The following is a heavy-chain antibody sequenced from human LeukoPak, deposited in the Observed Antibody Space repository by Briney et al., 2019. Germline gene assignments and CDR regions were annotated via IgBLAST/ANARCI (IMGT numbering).Heavy chain of an antibody. CDR2: INYSGNR. Sequence: SETLSLTCSVSGGSISGSHYYWAWIRQPPGKGLEWIAIINYSGNRYYNPSLGSRATISVDTSTNQFSLNLNSVTAEETAVYYCARGYDSWGQGTLVTVSS. V-gene: IGHV4-39*01. CDR3: ARGYDS. CDR1: GGSISGSHYY. D-gene: IGHD3-16*01. J-gene: IGHJ5*02.